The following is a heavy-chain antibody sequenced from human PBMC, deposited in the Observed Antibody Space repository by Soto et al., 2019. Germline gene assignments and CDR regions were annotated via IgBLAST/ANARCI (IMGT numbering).Heavy chain of an antibody. CDR3: ARTTYYYDSHFDY. V-gene: IGHV3-30-3*01. CDR1: GLTFSSYA. Sequence: QVQLVESGGGVVQPGRSLRLSCAASGLTFSSYAMHWVRQAPGKGLEWVAVISYDGSNKYYADSVKGRFTISRDNSKNTLYLQMNSLRAEDTAVYYCARTTYYYDSHFDYWGQGTLVTVSS. D-gene: IGHD3-22*01. CDR2: ISYDGSNK. J-gene: IGHJ4*02.